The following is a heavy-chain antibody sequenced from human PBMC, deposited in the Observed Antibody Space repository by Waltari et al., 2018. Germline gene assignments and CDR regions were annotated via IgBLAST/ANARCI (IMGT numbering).Heavy chain of an antibody. CDR3: ARDRIVVEPAAKRALDY. Sequence: QLQLQESGPGLVKPSETLSLTCTVSGGSISSNSYYWGWIRQPPGKGLEWIGRIYYSGSTYYNPSLKSRVTISGDTSKNQFSLKLNSVTAADTAVYYCARDRIVVEPAAKRALDYWGQGTLVTVSS. CDR1: GGSISSNSYY. V-gene: IGHV4-39*07. J-gene: IGHJ4*02. CDR2: IYYSGST. D-gene: IGHD2-2*01.